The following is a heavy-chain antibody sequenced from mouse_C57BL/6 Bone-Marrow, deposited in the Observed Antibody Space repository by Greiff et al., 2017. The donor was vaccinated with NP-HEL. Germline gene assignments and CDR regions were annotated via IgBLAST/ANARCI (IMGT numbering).Heavy chain of an antibody. CDR2: IDPSDSET. J-gene: IGHJ1*03. Sequence: VQLQQPGAELVRPGSSVKLSCKASGYTFTSYWMHWVKQRPIQGLEWIGNIDPSDSETHYNQKFKDKATLTVDKSSSTAYMQLSSLTSEDSAVYYCARWDDGYYGWYFDVWGTGTTVTVSS. V-gene: IGHV1-52*01. CDR1: GYTFTSYW. D-gene: IGHD2-3*01. CDR3: ARWDDGYYGWYFDV.